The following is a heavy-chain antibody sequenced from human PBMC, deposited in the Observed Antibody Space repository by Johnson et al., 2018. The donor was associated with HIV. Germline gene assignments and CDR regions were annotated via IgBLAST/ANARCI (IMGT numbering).Heavy chain of an antibody. D-gene: IGHD5-18*01. CDR3: ARDWGTIQLWSSGAFDI. V-gene: IGHV3-7*01. CDR2: IKQDGGEK. CDR1: GFSFRSYW. Sequence: VQLVESGGGLVQPGGSLRLSCAASGFSFRSYWMSWVRQAPGKGLEWVANIKQDGGEKYYVDSVKGRFTISRDNAKNSLYLQMNSLRAEDTAVYYCARDWGTIQLWSSGAFDIWGQGTMVTVSS. J-gene: IGHJ3*02.